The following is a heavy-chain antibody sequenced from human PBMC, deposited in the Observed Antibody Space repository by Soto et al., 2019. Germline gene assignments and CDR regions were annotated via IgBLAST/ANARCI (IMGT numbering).Heavy chain of an antibody. Sequence: GESLKISCKGSGYSFTSYWIGWVRQMPGKGLERMGIIYPGDSDTRYSPSFQGQVTISADKSISTAYLQWSSLKASDTAMYYCARTTEVWFGDFDIWGQGTMVTVSS. D-gene: IGHD3-10*01. J-gene: IGHJ3*02. CDR3: ARTTEVWFGDFDI. CDR1: GYSFTSYW. CDR2: IYPGDSDT. V-gene: IGHV5-51*01.